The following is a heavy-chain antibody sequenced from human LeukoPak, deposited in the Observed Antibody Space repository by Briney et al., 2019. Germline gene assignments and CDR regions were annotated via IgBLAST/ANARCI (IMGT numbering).Heavy chain of an antibody. J-gene: IGHJ4*02. V-gene: IGHV1-18*01. D-gene: IGHD3-10*01. CDR1: GYTFTSYG. CDR2: ISAYNGNT. CDR3: ARDLLGGGDY. Sequence: ASVKVSCKASGYTFTSYGISWVRQAPGQGLEWMGWISAYNGNTNYAQKLQGRVTMTRDMCTSTVYMELSSLRSEDTAVYYCARDLLGGGDYWGQGTLVTVSS.